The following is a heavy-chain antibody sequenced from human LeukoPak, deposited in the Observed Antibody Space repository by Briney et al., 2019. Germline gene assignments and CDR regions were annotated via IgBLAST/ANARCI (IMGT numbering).Heavy chain of an antibody. CDR2: ISSSGSTI. D-gene: IGHD2-2*01. CDR3: ARDMIEVIVPGP. CDR1: VFMFTTYS. Sequence: GSLRLSCAASVFMFTTYSMNWVRQAPGKGLEWISHISSSGSTIYYADSVKGRFTISRDNAKNSLYLQMNSLRADDTAVYYCARDMIEVIVPGPWGQGTLVTVYS. J-gene: IGHJ5*02. V-gene: IGHV3-48*01.